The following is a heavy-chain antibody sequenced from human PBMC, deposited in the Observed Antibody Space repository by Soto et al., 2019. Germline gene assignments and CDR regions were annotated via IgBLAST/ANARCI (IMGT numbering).Heavy chain of an antibody. V-gene: IGHV1-69*12. J-gene: IGHJ2*01. CDR1: GGTFSSHA. CDR2: IIPIFGTA. D-gene: IGHD6-19*01. Sequence: QVQLVQSGAEVKKPGSSVKVSCKASGGTFSSHAISWVRQAPGQGLEWMGGIIPIFGTANYAQKFQGRVTIPADESTSTAYMELSSLRSEDTAVYYCAQTLGLAVAGPGRFDLWGRGTLVTVSS. CDR3: AQTLGLAVAGPGRFDL.